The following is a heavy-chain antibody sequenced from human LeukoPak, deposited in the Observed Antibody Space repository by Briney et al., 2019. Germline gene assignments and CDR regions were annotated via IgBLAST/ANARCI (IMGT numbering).Heavy chain of an antibody. Sequence: GTSLRLSCAASGLILSSYAIHWVRQAPGKGLEWVAVIWYDGTNIYYGDSVKGRFSISRDNSKNTVYLQMDSLRAEDTAVYYCARDAGEDLGNYVNYFDYWGQGTLVTVSS. CDR1: GLILSSYA. J-gene: IGHJ4*02. D-gene: IGHD4-11*01. V-gene: IGHV3-33*01. CDR3: ARDAGEDLGNYVNYFDY. CDR2: IWYDGTNI.